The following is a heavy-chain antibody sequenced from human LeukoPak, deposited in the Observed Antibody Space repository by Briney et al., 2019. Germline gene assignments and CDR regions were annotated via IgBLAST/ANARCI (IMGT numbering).Heavy chain of an antibody. Sequence: GASVKVSCKASGGTFSSYAISWVRQAPGQGLEWMGRIIPILGIANYTQKFQGRVTTTADKSTSTAYMELSSLRSEDTAVYYCARERHYYDSSGYYHWGQGTLVTVSS. V-gene: IGHV1-69*04. J-gene: IGHJ5*02. D-gene: IGHD3-22*01. CDR2: IIPILGIA. CDR1: GGTFSSYA. CDR3: ARERHYYDSSGYYH.